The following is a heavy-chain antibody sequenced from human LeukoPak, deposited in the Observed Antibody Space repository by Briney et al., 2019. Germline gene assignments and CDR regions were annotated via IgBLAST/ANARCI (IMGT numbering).Heavy chain of an antibody. D-gene: IGHD1-26*01. Sequence: GGSLRLSCAASGFTVSSNYMNWVRQAPGKGLEWVSVIYRGGNTYYADSVKGRFTISRDDSKNTLYLQMNSLRAEDTAVYYCARRGNFYSFDIWGQGTMVTVS. J-gene: IGHJ3*02. CDR3: ARRGNFYSFDI. CDR1: GFTVSSNY. CDR2: IYRGGNT. V-gene: IGHV3-53*01.